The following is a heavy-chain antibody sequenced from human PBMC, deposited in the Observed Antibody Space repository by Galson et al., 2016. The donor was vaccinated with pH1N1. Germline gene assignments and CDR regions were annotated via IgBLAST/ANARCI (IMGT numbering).Heavy chain of an antibody. Sequence: SVKVSCKASGYRFTNYYIHWVRQAPGQGFEWIGIIDPSGGGTNYAQKFQGRATITRDTPTSTVYMELSSLRSDDTAVYYCASPVGHDYRALLTDYWGQGSLVTVSS. CDR2: IDPSGGGT. J-gene: IGHJ4*02. D-gene: IGHD4-11*01. V-gene: IGHV1-46*01. CDR3: ASPVGHDYRALLTDY. CDR1: GYRFTNYY.